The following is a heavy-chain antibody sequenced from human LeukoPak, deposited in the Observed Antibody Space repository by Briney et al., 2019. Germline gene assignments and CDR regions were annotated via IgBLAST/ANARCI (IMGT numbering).Heavy chain of an antibody. CDR2: ISSSSSYI. CDR3: AREIKYSGSYWYYYYYGMDV. Sequence: GGSLRLSCAASGFPFSSYSMNWVRQAPGKGLEWVSSISSSSSYIYYADSVKGRFTISRDNAKNSLYLQMNSLRSEDTAVYYCAREIKYSGSYWYYYYYGMDVWGQGTTVTVSS. V-gene: IGHV3-21*04. J-gene: IGHJ6*02. CDR1: GFPFSSYS. D-gene: IGHD1-26*01.